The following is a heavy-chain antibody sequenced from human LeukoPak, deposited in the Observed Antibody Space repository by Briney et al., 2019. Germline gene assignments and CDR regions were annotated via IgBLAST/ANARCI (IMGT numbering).Heavy chain of an antibody. D-gene: IGHD1-1*01. CDR3: AKTYNWNDVHPFDY. J-gene: IGHJ4*02. V-gene: IGHV3-23*01. Sequence: GASLRLSCAASGFTFSSYAMSWVRQAPGKGLEWVSAISGSGGSTYYADSVKGRFTISRDNSKNTLYLQMNSLRAEDTAVYYCAKTYNWNDVHPFDYWGQGTLVTVSS. CDR2: ISGSGGST. CDR1: GFTFSSYA.